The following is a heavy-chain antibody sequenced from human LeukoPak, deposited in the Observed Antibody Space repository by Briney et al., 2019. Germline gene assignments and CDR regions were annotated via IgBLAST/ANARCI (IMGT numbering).Heavy chain of an antibody. CDR2: IIPIFGTA. J-gene: IGHJ4*02. Sequence: ASVKVSCKASGGTFSSYAISWVRRAPGQGLEWMGRIIPIFGTANYAQKFQGRVTITTDESTSTAYMELSSLRSEDTAVYYCARDGGSSSFGYWGQGTLVTVSS. D-gene: IGHD6-13*01. V-gene: IGHV1-69*05. CDR1: GGTFSSYA. CDR3: ARDGGSSSFGY.